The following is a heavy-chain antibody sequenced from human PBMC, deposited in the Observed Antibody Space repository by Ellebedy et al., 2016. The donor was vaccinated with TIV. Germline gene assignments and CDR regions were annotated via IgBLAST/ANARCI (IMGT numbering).Heavy chain of an antibody. CDR3: ARPYRYSSGWYTVDY. V-gene: IGHV4-39*01. J-gene: IGHJ4*02. Sequence: MPSETLSLTCTVSGGSISSSSYYWGWIRQPTGKGLEWIGSIYYSGSTYYNPSLKSRVTISVDTSKNQFSLKLSSVTAADTAVYYCARPYRYSSGWYTVDYWGQGTLVTVSS. D-gene: IGHD6-19*01. CDR2: IYYSGST. CDR1: GGSISSSSYY.